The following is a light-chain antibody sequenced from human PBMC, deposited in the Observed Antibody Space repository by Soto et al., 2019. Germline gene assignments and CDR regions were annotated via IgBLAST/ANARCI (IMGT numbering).Light chain of an antibody. Sequence: QSVLTQPASVPGSPGQSITISCTGTSSDVGSYNLVSWYQQHPDKAPKLMIYEVSKRPSGVSNRFSGSKSGNTASLTISGLQTEDEADYYCCSYAGGSTIIFGTGTKVTVL. CDR2: EVS. V-gene: IGLV2-23*02. CDR3: CSYAGGSTII. CDR1: SSDVGSYNL. J-gene: IGLJ1*01.